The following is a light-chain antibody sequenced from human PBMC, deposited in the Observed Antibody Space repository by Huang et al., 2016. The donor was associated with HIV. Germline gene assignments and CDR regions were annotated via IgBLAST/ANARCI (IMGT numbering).Light chain of an antibody. Sequence: GGTGTISCKAIQSVWSYVAWYQQRPVQSPQLPLYDTSNRAAGIPTRFSGSGSGTDFTLTISGLESGDLGVFYCQQRSTWPLTFGQGTRLEIK. CDR2: DTS. CDR3: QQRSTWPLT. CDR1: QSVWSY. V-gene: IGKV3-11*01. J-gene: IGKJ5*01.